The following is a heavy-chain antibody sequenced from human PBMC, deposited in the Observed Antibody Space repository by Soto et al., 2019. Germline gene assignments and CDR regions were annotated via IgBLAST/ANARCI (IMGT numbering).Heavy chain of an antibody. J-gene: IGHJ2*01. V-gene: IGHV1-69*13. Sequence: SVKVSCKASGGTFSSYAISWVRQAPGQGLEWMGGIIPIFGTANYAQKFQGRVTITADESTSTAYMELSSLRSEDTAVYYCARDAGGGYSGYDNHQEVVWYFDLWGRGTLVTVSS. CDR1: GGTFSSYA. CDR3: ARDAGGGYSGYDNHQEVVWYFDL. D-gene: IGHD5-12*01. CDR2: IIPIFGTA.